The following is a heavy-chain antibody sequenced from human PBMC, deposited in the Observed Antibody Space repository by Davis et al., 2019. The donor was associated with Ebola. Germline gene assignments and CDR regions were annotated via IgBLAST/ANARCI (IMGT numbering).Heavy chain of an antibody. CDR3: ARPVSPGYTYGYYYYDMDV. Sequence: MPSETLSLTCAVSGGSISSSNWWSWVRQPPGKGLEWIGAIYHSGSTYYNPSLASRVTISVDTSKNQLSLKLTSVTATDTAVYYCARPVSPGYTYGYYYYDMDVWGQGTTVTVSS. CDR1: GGSISSSNW. CDR2: IYHSGST. J-gene: IGHJ6*02. D-gene: IGHD5-18*01. V-gene: IGHV4-4*02.